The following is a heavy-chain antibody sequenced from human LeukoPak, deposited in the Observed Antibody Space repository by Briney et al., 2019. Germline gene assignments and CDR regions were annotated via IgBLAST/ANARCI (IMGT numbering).Heavy chain of an antibody. CDR1: GFTFSYYS. CDR2: ISSSGSTV. V-gene: IGHV3-48*01. J-gene: IGHJ4*02. Sequence: GGSLRLSCAASGFTFSYYSMNWARQAPGKGLEWVSYISSSGSTVYYADSVKGRFTISRDNAKNSLYLEMNSLRAEDTAAYHCVRDYKSSDTPNFDYWGQGTLVTVSS. D-gene: IGHD1-1*01. CDR3: VRDYKSSDTPNFDY.